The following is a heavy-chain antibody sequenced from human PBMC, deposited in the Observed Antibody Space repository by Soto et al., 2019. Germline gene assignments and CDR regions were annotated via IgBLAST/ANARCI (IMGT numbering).Heavy chain of an antibody. CDR1: GGSISSSSYY. J-gene: IGHJ4*02. Sequence: QLQLQESGPGLVKPSETLSLTCTVSGGSISSSSYYWGWIRQPPGKGLEWIGSIYYSGSTYYNPSLKSRVTISVDTSKNQFSLKLSSVTAADTAVYYCARQEYYYGSGSHITGYDYWGQGTLVTVSS. D-gene: IGHD3-10*01. V-gene: IGHV4-39*01. CDR3: ARQEYYYGSGSHITGYDY. CDR2: IYYSGST.